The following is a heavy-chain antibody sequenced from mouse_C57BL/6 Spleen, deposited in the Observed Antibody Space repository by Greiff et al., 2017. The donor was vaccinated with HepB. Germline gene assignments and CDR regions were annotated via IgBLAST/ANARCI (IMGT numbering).Heavy chain of an antibody. V-gene: IGHV1-69*01. CDR2: IDPSDSYT. CDR3: ARKDWGPDY. Sequence: QVQLQQPGAELVMPGASVKLSCKASGYTFTSYWMHWVKQRPGQGLEWIGEIDPSDSYTNYNQKFKGKSTLTVDKSSSTAYMQLSSLTSADSAVYYCARKDWGPDYWGQGTTLTVSS. CDR1: GYTFTSYW. D-gene: IGHD4-1*01. J-gene: IGHJ2*01.